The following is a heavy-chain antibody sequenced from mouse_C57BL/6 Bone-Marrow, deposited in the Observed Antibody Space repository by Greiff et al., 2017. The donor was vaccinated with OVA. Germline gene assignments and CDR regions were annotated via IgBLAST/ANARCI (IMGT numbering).Heavy chain of an antibody. CDR1: GFNIKDDY. V-gene: IGHV14-4*01. D-gene: IGHD4-1*01. CDR2: IDPENGDT. CDR3: TTNWAWFAY. J-gene: IGHJ3*01. Sequence: VQLQQSGAELVRPGASVKLSCTASGFNIKDDYMPWVKQRPEQGLEWIGWIDPENGDTEYASKFQGKATITADTSSNTAYLQISSLTSEDTAVYYCTTNWAWFAYWGQGTLVTVSA.